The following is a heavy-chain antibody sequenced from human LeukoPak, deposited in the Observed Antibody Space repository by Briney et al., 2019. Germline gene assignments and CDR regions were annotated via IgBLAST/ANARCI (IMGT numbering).Heavy chain of an antibody. CDR2: ISGSGNSG. Sequence: GGSLRLSCAASGFTFKDYDMSGVRQAPGKGLEWLSHISGSGNSGHYADSVKGRFTISRDNSKNTVYLQMNSLRAEDTAVYYCAKDRGLGVYDNSGQNYWGQGTLVTVSS. J-gene: IGHJ4*02. D-gene: IGHD3-22*01. V-gene: IGHV3-23*01. CDR3: AKDRGLGVYDNSGQNY. CDR1: GFTFKDYD.